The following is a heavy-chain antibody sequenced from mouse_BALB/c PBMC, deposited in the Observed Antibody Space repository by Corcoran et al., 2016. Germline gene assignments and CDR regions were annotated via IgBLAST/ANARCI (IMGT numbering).Heavy chain of an antibody. CDR2: IGTAGDT. D-gene: IGHD3-3*01. CDR1: GFTFSSYD. Sequence: EVQLVESGGGLVQPGGSLRLSCAASGFTFSSYDMHWVRQATGKGLEWVSAIGTAGDTYYPGSVKGRFTISRENAKNSLYLQMNSLRAGDTAVYYCARGLKVTAMATTVKLPLDYWGQGTLVTVSS. J-gene: IGHJ4*01. CDR3: ARGLKVTAMATTVKLPLDY. V-gene: IGHV5-6-5*01.